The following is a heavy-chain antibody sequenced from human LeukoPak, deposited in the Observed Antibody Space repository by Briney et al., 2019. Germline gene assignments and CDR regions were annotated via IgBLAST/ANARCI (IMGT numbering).Heavy chain of an antibody. Sequence: PSETLSLTCTVSGYSISSGYYWGWIRQPPGKGLEWIGSIYHSGSTYYNPSLKSRVTISLDTSKNQFSLKLSSVTAADTAVYYCAREYDYVWGSYRYLSAFDYWGQGTLVTVSS. CDR2: IYHSGST. D-gene: IGHD3-16*02. CDR1: GYSISSGYY. CDR3: AREYDYVWGSYRYLSAFDY. J-gene: IGHJ4*02. V-gene: IGHV4-38-2*02.